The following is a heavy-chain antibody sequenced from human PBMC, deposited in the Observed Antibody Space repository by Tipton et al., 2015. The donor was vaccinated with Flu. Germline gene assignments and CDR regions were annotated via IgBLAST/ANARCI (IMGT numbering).Heavy chain of an antibody. D-gene: IGHD3-10*01. J-gene: IGHJ5*02. CDR3: ARGVSGDSITPLVS. CDR2: INSDGSST. Sequence: SLRLSCAASGFTFSRYWVHWVRQAPGKGLVWVSRINSDGSSTNYADSVKGRFTISRDNAKNTLLLQMSSLRAEDTAVYYCARGVSGDSITPLVSWGQGTLVTVSS. V-gene: IGHV3-74*01. CDR1: GFTFSRYW.